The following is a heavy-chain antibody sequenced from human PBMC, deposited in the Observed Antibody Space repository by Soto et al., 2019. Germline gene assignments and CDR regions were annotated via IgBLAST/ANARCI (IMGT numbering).Heavy chain of an antibody. Sequence: ASVKVSCKASGYTFTSYDINWVRQATGQGLEWMGWMNPNSGNTGYAQKFQGRVTMTRNTSISTAYMELRSLRSEDTAVYYCARGRGGQTSAYYDFWSCYYLHYYYYGMDVWGQGTTVTVSS. V-gene: IGHV1-8*01. CDR1: GYTFTSYD. CDR3: ARGRGGQTSAYYDFWSCYYLHYYYYGMDV. CDR2: MNPNSGNT. J-gene: IGHJ6*02. D-gene: IGHD3-3*01.